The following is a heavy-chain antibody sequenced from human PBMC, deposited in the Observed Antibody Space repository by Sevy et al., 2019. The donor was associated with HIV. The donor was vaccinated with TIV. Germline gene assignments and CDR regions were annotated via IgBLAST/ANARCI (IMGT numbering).Heavy chain of an antibody. D-gene: IGHD3-3*01. Sequence: GSLRLSCAASGFTFSNYAMSWVRQAPGKGLEWVSAISASGGSTNYADSVKGRFAISRDNSENTLYLQMDTLRAEDTAIYFCATHAPYYDFWTGYYDQWGQGTLVTVSS. CDR3: ATHAPYYDFWTGYYDQ. CDR1: GFTFSNYA. J-gene: IGHJ4*02. V-gene: IGHV3-23*01. CDR2: ISASGGST.